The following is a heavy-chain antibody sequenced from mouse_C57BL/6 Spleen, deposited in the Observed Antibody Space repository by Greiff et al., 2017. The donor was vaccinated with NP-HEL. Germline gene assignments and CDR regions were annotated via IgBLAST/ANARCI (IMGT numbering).Heavy chain of an antibody. J-gene: IGHJ3*01. Sequence: QVQLQQSGAELVKPGASVKLSCKASGYTFTSYWMHWVKQRPGRGLEWIGRIDPNSGGTKYNEKLKSKATLTVDKPSSTAYMQLSSLTPEDSAVYYCSRSGSGSSYWFAYWGQGTLVTVSA. CDR1: GYTFTSYW. V-gene: IGHV1-72*01. CDR2: IDPNSGGT. D-gene: IGHD1-1*01. CDR3: SRSGSGSSYWFAY.